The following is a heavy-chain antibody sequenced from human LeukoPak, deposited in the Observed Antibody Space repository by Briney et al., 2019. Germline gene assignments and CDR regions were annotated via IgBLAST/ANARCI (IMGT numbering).Heavy chain of an antibody. CDR2: IRGSGGST. J-gene: IGHJ4*02. V-gene: IGHV3-23*01. CDR1: GFTFSRDS. Sequence: PGGSLRLSCAASGFTFSRDSMNWVRQAPGKGLEWVSAIRGSGGSTYYADSVKGRFTISRDNSKNTLYLQMNSLRAEDTAVYYCAKERIAARLGFDYWGQGTLVTVSS. CDR3: AKERIAARLGFDY. D-gene: IGHD6-6*01.